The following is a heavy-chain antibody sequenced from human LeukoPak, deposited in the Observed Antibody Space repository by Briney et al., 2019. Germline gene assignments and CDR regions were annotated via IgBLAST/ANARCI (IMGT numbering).Heavy chain of an antibody. J-gene: IGHJ4*02. CDR3: AKSYNGYESKPDY. D-gene: IGHD5-12*01. Sequence: GGSLRLSCAASGFSFSSYTMNWVRQAPGKGLEWVAYISYSPSYIHYTDSVKGRFTISRDDATDSLYLQMNSLRAEDTAVYYCAKSYNGYESKPDYWGQGTLVTVSS. CDR2: ISYSPSYI. CDR1: GFSFSSYT. V-gene: IGHV3-21*05.